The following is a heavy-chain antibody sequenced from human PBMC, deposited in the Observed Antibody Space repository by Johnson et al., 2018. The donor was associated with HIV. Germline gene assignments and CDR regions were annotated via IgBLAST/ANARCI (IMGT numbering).Heavy chain of an antibody. D-gene: IGHD4-17*01. Sequence: QMLLVESGGGLVQPGGSLRLSCAASGFTFSSYVMHWVRQAPGKGLEGVAVISFDGNNEYYADSVKDRFTISRDNSKNTLFLQMNGLRVEDTAIYYCARVTSPVTTARYGAFDIWGQGTMVTVSS. CDR3: ARVTSPVTTARYGAFDI. CDR1: GFTFSSYV. V-gene: IGHV3-30*04. CDR2: ISFDGNNE. J-gene: IGHJ3*02.